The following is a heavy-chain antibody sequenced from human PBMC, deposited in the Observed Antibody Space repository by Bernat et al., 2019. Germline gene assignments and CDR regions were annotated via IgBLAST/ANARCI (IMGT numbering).Heavy chain of an antibody. J-gene: IGHJ6*02. CDR3: AREGHYLLYYYYGMDV. CDR1: GFTFSGSA. CDR2: IRSKANSYAT. V-gene: IGHV3-73*01. Sequence: EVQLVESGGGLVQPGGSLKLSCAASGFTFSGSAMHWVRQASGKGLEWVGRIRSKANSYATAYAASVKGRFTISRDDSKSTAYLQMNSLRAEDTAVYYCAREGHYLLYYYYGMDVWGQGTTVTVSS. D-gene: IGHD3-16*01.